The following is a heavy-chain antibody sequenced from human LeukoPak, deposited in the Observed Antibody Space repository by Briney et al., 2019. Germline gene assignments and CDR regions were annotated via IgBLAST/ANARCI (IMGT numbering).Heavy chain of an antibody. Sequence: ASVKVSCKASGYTFTSYDINWVRQAPGQGLEWMGWISAYNGNTNYAQKLQGRVTMTTDTSTSTAYMELRSLRSDDTAVYYCAREGPTGFYFDYWGQGTLVTVSS. V-gene: IGHV1-18*01. D-gene: IGHD3-10*01. CDR3: AREGPTGFYFDY. CDR1: GYTFTSYD. J-gene: IGHJ4*02. CDR2: ISAYNGNT.